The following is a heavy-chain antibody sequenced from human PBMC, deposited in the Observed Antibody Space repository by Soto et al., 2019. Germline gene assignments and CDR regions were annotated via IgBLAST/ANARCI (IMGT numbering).Heavy chain of an antibody. Sequence: GGSLRLSCAASGFTFSSYGMHWVRQAPGKGLEWVAVIWYDGSNKYYADSVKGRFTISRDNSKNTLYLQMNSLRAEDTAVYYCARDYRYYDFWSGYSTYYFDYWGQGTLVTVSS. CDR1: GFTFSSYG. D-gene: IGHD3-3*01. CDR3: ARDYRYYDFWSGYSTYYFDY. CDR2: IWYDGSNK. V-gene: IGHV3-33*01. J-gene: IGHJ4*02.